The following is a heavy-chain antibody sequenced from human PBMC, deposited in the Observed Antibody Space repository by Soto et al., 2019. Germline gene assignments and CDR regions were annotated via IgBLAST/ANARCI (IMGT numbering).Heavy chain of an antibody. J-gene: IGHJ6*02. D-gene: IGHD4-4*01. V-gene: IGHV4-4*07. Sequence: SETLSLTCTVSGGSISSYYWSWIRQPAGKGLEWIGRIYTSGSTNYNPSLKSRVTISVDTSKNQFSLKLSSVTAADTAVYYCAGWTLTTSGVDVWGQGTTVTVSS. CDR1: GGSISSYY. CDR2: IYTSGST. CDR3: AGWTLTTSGVDV.